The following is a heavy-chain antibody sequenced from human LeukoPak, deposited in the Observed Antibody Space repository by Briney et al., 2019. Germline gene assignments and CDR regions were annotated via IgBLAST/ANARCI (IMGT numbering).Heavy chain of an antibody. CDR1: GFTFSSNP. Sequence: PGGSLRLSCAASGFTFSSNPMHWVRQAPGKGLEWVAVTSHDENNKYYADSVRGRFTISRDDAKNTLYLQMNSLRAEDTAVYYCARGGGTGEFDYWGQGTLVTVSS. V-gene: IGHV3-30-3*01. CDR3: ARGGGTGEFDY. J-gene: IGHJ4*02. D-gene: IGHD7-27*01. CDR2: TSHDENNK.